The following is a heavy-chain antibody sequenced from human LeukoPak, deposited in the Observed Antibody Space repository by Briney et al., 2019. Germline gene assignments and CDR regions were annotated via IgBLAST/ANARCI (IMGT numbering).Heavy chain of an antibody. CDR2: IYYSGTT. V-gene: IGHV4-39*01. J-gene: IGHJ6*03. D-gene: IGHD3-22*01. CDR1: GGSVSNSSYY. Sequence: SETLSLTCTVSGGSVSNSSYYWGWIRQPPGKGLEWIGSIYYSGTTYYNPSLKSRVTISVDTSKNQSSLKLSSVTAADTAVYYCARGLPYYYDSSGYYYAGYYYYYMDVWGKGTTVTISS. CDR3: ARGLPYYYDSSGYYYAGYYYYYMDV.